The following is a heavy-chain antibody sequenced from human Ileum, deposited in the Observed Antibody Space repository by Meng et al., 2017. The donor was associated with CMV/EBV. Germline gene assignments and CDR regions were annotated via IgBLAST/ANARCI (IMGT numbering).Heavy chain of an antibody. J-gene: IGHJ4*02. Sequence: TLTSYDMHWLRQAPGQGLEWMGIIHPSDGIISYAQRLQGRVTMTSDTSTSTIYMELSSLRSADTAVYYCAKDKGIFGAGQLRYHFDYWGQGTLVTVSS. CDR3: AKDKGIFGAGQLRYHFDY. V-gene: IGHV1-46*01. CDR1: TLTSYD. D-gene: IGHD3-3*01. CDR2: IHPSDGII.